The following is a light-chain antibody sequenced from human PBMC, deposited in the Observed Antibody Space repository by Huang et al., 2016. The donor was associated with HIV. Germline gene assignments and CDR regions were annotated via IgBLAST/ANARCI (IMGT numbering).Light chain of an antibody. V-gene: IGKV3-15*01. CDR1: QTVNSD. CDR2: GAS. J-gene: IGKJ4*01. Sequence: EIEMTQSPATLSVSPGERATLSCRASQTVNSDLAWYQQKPGQAPRLLIYGASTRATGIPAKFNGTGSGTEFSLTISNLQSEDFAVYYCQQYHDWPPLTFGGGTKVEI. CDR3: QQYHDWPPLT.